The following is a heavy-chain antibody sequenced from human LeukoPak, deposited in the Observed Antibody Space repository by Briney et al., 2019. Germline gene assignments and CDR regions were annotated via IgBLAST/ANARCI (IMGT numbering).Heavy chain of an antibody. J-gene: IGHJ6*02. V-gene: IGHV3-66*01. CDR2: ISIDGNT. D-gene: IGHD6-19*01. CDR1: GFTVSSSS. Sequence: GGSLRLSCAASGFTVSSSSMNWVRLGPGKGREWVSVISIDGNTYYADSVKGRFTISRDNSRNTLSLQMHGLRADDTAVYYCARGQEQFSSPWQWGPRRKNFYYYGMDVWGQGTTVTVSS. CDR3: ARGQEQFSSPWQWGPRRKNFYYYGMDV.